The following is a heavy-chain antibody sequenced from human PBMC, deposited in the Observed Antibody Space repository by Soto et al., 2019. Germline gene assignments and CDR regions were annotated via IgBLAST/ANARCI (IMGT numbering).Heavy chain of an antibody. Sequence: PSETLSLTCTVSGGSISSYYWSWIRQPPGKGLEWIGYIYYSGSTNYNPSLKSRVTISVDTSKNQFSLKLSSVTAADTAVYYCARDTRYCSSTSCYAWFDPWGQGTLVTVSS. CDR3: ARDTRYCSSTSCYAWFDP. J-gene: IGHJ5*02. V-gene: IGHV4-59*01. CDR2: IYYSGST. D-gene: IGHD2-2*01. CDR1: GGSISSYY.